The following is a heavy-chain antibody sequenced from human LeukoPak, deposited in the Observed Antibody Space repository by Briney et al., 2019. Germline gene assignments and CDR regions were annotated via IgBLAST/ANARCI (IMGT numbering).Heavy chain of an antibody. CDR1: GFTFSSYS. Sequence: MPGGSLRLSCAASGFTFSSYSMNWVRQAPGKGLEWVSSISSSSSYIYYADSVKGRFTISRDNAKNSLYLQMNSLRAEDTAVHYCARVGAVAGDYWGQGTLVTVSS. D-gene: IGHD6-19*01. CDR3: ARVGAVAGDY. J-gene: IGHJ4*02. V-gene: IGHV3-21*01. CDR2: ISSSSSYI.